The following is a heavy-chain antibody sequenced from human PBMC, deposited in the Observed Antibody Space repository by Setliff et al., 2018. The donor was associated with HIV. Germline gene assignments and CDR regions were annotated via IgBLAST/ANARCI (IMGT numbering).Heavy chain of an antibody. CDR2: IYYSGST. Sequence: SETLSLTCTVSGGSISSYYWSWIRQPPGKGLEWIGYIYYSGSTNYNPSLKSRVTISVDTSRNHFSLKLISVTAADTAVYYCAREITYDYVWGSFRQGAFDIGGQGTLVTVSS. V-gene: IGHV4-59*01. D-gene: IGHD3-16*01. J-gene: IGHJ3*02. CDR3: AREITYDYVWGSFRQGAFDI. CDR1: GGSISSYY.